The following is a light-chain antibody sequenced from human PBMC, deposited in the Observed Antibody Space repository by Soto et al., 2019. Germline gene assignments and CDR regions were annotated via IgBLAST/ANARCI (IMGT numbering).Light chain of an antibody. Sequence: AIRMTQSPSSFSASTGDRVTITCRASQGISSYLAWYQQKPGKAPKLLIYAASTLQSGVPSRFSGSGSGTDFTLTISCLQSEDFATYYCQQYGDWPPETFGQGTKLEI. J-gene: IGKJ2*01. CDR1: QGISSY. V-gene: IGKV1-8*01. CDR3: QQYGDWPPET. CDR2: AAS.